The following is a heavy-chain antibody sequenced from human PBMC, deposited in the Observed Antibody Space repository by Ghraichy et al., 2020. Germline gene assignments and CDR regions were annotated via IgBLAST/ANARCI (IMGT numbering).Heavy chain of an antibody. V-gene: IGHV4-34*01. CDR3: ARRVGYCSGGSCYFSDPPPNNIDP. CDR2: INHSGST. D-gene: IGHD2-15*01. J-gene: IGHJ5*02. CDR1: GGSFSCYY. Sequence: QTLSLTCAVYGGSFSCYYWSWIRQPPGKGLEWIGEINHSGSTNYNPSLKSRVTISVDTSKNQFSLKLSSVTAADTAVYYCARRVGYCSGGSCYFSDPPPNNIDPWGQGTLVTVSS.